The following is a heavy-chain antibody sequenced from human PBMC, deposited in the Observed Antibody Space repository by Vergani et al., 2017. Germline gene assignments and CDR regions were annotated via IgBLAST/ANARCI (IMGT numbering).Heavy chain of an antibody. CDR2: INHNGST. D-gene: IGHD6-19*01. V-gene: IGHV4-34*01. Sequence: QVQLQQWGAGLLKPSETLSLTCAVYGWSFSGYYWSWIRQPPGKGLEWIGEINHNGSTNYNPSLKSRVTISVDTSKNQFSLKLSSVTAADTAVYYCAHRIAEANWFDPWGQGTLVTVSS. CDR3: AHRIAEANWFDP. CDR1: GWSFSGYY. J-gene: IGHJ5*02.